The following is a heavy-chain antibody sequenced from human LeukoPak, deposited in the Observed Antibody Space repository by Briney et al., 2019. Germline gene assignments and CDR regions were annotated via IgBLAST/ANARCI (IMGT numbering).Heavy chain of an antibody. Sequence: GASVKVSCKASGYTFTGYYMHWVRQAPGQGLEWMGWINPNSGGTNYAQKFQGRVTMTRDTSISTAYMELSRLRSDDTAVYYCARDFIVVVPAGLDPWGQGTLVTVSS. CDR3: ARDFIVVVPAGLDP. D-gene: IGHD2-2*01. CDR2: INPNSGGT. V-gene: IGHV1-2*02. CDR1: GYTFTGYY. J-gene: IGHJ5*02.